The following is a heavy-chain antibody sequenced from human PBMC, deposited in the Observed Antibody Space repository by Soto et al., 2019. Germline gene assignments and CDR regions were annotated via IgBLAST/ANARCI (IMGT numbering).Heavy chain of an antibody. CDR1: GFTLSSYA. D-gene: IGHD5-12*01. V-gene: IGHV3-30-3*01. J-gene: IGHJ4*02. CDR2: ISYDGSNK. Sequence: PGGSLRLSCAASGFTLSSYAMHWVRQAPGKGLEWVAVISYDGSNKYYADSVKGRFTISRDNSKNTLYLQMNSLRAEDTAVYYCARLGIVATITLDYWGQGTLVTVSS. CDR3: ARLGIVATITLDY.